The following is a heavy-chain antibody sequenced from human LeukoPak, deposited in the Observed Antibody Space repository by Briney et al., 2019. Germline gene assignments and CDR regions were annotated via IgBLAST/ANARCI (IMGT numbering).Heavy chain of an antibody. J-gene: IGHJ2*01. CDR2: IRSQVDGGTA. V-gene: IGHV3-15*01. CDR3: ATVYWYFDL. CDR1: GISFKNTW. Sequence: GGSLRLSRAATGISFKNTWMSWVRQAPGKGLEWVGLIRSQVDGGTADYAAAVKGRFSISRDDSKNTLHLQMRSLKTEDTAVYYCATVYWYFDLWGLGTLVSVSA.